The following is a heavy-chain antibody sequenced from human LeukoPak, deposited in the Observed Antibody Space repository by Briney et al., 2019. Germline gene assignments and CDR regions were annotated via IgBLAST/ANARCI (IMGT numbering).Heavy chain of an antibody. J-gene: IGHJ4*02. V-gene: IGHV1-3*01. D-gene: IGHD3-3*01. Sequence: ASVKVSCKASGYTFTSYAMHWVRQAPGQRLEWMGWINAGNGNTKYSQKFQGRVTMTRDTSISTAYMELSRLRSDDTAVYYCARVIFGVVIRTDYYFDYWGQGTLVTVSS. CDR2: INAGNGNT. CDR1: GYTFTSYA. CDR3: ARVIFGVVIRTDYYFDY.